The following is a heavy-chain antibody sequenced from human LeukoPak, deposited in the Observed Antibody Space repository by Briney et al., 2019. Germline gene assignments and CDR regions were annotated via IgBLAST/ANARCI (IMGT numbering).Heavy chain of an antibody. CDR2: INHSGST. CDR3: ARGLWMVPFDY. Sequence: SETLSLTCAVYGGSFSGYYWSWIRQPPGKGLEWIGEINHSGSTNYNPSLKSRVTISVDTSKNQFSLKLSSVTAADTAVYYCARGLWMVPFDYWGQGTLATVSS. D-gene: IGHD3-10*01. J-gene: IGHJ4*02. CDR1: GGSFSGYY. V-gene: IGHV4-34*01.